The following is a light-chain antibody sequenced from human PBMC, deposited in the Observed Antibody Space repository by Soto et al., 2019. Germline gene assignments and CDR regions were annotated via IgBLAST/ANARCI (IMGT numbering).Light chain of an antibody. CDR1: SSTVGGFNV. Sequence: QSVLTQPASVSGSPGQSITISCTGTSSTVGGFNVVSWYHQHPGKAPKVIIYEGIKRPSGVSNRFSGSNSGSTASLTISGLQAEDEADYYCCSYVGATNYVFGTGTKVTVL. J-gene: IGLJ1*01. CDR2: EGI. CDR3: CSYVGATNYV. V-gene: IGLV2-23*01.